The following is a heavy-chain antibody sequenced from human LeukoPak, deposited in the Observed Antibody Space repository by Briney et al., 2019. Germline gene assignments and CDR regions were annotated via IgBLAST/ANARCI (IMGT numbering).Heavy chain of an antibody. CDR3: AREDCSGGSCYPGVY. Sequence: ASVKFSCKASGYTFASYDISWLRQAPGQGLEWMGWISAYNGNTKYTQKFQGRVTMTTDTSTSTAYMELRSLRSDDTAVYYCAREDCSGGSCYPGVYWGQGTLVTVSS. CDR2: ISAYNGNT. CDR1: GYTFASYD. V-gene: IGHV1-18*01. J-gene: IGHJ4*02. D-gene: IGHD2-15*01.